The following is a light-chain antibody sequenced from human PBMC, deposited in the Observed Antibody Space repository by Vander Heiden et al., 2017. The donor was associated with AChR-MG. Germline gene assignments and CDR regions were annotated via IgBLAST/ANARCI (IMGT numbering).Light chain of an antibody. J-gene: IGKJ4*01. Sequence: DIQMTQSPSTLSASVGDRLTITCRASQSISSWLAWYQQKPGKAPKLLIYKASTLESGVPSRFSGSGCGTDFTLTISSRQPDDSATYYCQQEDSYPITFGGGTKVEIK. CDR3: QQEDSYPIT. V-gene: IGKV1-5*03. CDR1: QSISSW. CDR2: KAS.